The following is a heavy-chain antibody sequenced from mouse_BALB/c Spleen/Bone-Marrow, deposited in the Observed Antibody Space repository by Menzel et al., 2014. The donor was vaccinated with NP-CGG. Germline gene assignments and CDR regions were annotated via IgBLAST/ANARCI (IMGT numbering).Heavy chain of an antibody. J-gene: IGHJ1*01. CDR2: ISTYYGNT. D-gene: IGHD1-1*01. V-gene: IGHV1-67*01. Sequence: QVQLKESGPELVGPGVSVKISCKGSGYTFTDHTMHWVKQSHAKSLEWIGVISTYYGNTNYNQKFKGKATMTVDKPSSTAYMELARLTSEDSAIYYCARSATVVEGYWFFDVWGAGTTVTVSS. CDR3: ARSATVVEGYWFFDV. CDR1: GYTFTDHT.